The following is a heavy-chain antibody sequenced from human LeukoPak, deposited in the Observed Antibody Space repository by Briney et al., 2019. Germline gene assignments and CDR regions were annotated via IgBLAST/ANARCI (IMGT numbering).Heavy chain of an antibody. CDR1: GFTFSSYS. J-gene: IGHJ4*02. V-gene: IGHV3-21*01. Sequence: TGGSLRLSCAASGFTFSSYSMNWVRQAPGKGLEWVSSISSSSSYIYYADSVKSRFTISRDNAKNSLYLQMNSLRAEDTAVYYCARGPGYCSGGSCSYFDYWGQGTLVTVSS. CDR3: ARGPGYCSGGSCSYFDY. CDR2: ISSSSSYI. D-gene: IGHD2-15*01.